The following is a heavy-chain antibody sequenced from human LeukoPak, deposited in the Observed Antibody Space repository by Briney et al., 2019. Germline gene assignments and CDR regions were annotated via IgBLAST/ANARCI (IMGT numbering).Heavy chain of an antibody. V-gene: IGHV4-59*01. J-gene: IGHJ3*02. CDR1: SGSINNYY. D-gene: IGHD1-14*01. CDR2: ILSSGST. CDR3: ARTNQISETAFDI. Sequence: SETLSLTCTVYSGSINNYYWSWIRQTPGKGLVWIGYILSSGSTNYNPSVKSRVTISVDTSKNQFSLKLRSVTAADTAVYYCARTNQISETAFDIWGQGTMVIVSS.